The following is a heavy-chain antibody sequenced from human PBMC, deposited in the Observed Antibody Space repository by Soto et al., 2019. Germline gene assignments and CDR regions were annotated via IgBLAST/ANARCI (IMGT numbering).Heavy chain of an antibody. Sequence: TSETLSLTCTVSGGSISSYYWSWIRQPPGKGLEWIGYIYYSGSTYYNPSLRSRVTISVDTSKNQFSLKLSSVTAADTAVYYCARASGRDGYNRPFDYWGQGTLVTVSS. CDR1: GGSISSYY. CDR3: ARASGRDGYNRPFDY. V-gene: IGHV4-59*12. CDR2: IYYSGST. D-gene: IGHD5-12*01. J-gene: IGHJ4*02.